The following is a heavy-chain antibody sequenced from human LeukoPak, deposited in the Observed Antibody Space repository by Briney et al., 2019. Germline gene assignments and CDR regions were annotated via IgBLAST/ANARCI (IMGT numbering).Heavy chain of an antibody. Sequence: GGSLRLSCAASGFTFSNYWMNWVRQAPGKGLEWVANINRDGSVKHYVDSAKGRFTISRDNAKNSLYLEMNSLRAEDTALYYCATSDDSSGSDWGQGTLVTVSS. CDR1: GFTFSNYW. J-gene: IGHJ4*02. CDR2: INRDGSVK. CDR3: ATSDDSSGSD. D-gene: IGHD3-22*01. V-gene: IGHV3-7*01.